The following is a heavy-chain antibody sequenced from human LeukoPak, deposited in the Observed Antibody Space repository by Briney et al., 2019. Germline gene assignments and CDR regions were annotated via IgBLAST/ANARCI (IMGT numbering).Heavy chain of an antibody. V-gene: IGHV1-69*13. CDR1: GGTFSSYA. D-gene: IGHD3-22*01. J-gene: IGHJ4*02. CDR3: ARARDGYYDSSSYYPTLFDY. CDR2: IIPIFGTA. Sequence: SVKVSCKASGGTFSSYAISWVRQAPGQGLEWMGGIIPIFGTANYAQKFQGRVTITADESTSTAYMELSSLRSEDTAVYYCARARDGYYDSSSYYPTLFDYWGQGTLVTVSS.